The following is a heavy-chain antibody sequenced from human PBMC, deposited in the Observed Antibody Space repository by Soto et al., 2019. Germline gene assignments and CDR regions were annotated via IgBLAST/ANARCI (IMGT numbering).Heavy chain of an antibody. J-gene: IGHJ5*02. CDR3: ARGRTFYAP. CDR1: GGSFSGYY. V-gene: IGHV4-34*09. Sequence: PSETLSLTCAVYGGSFSGYYWSWIRHHPGKGLEWIGSIFYSGINHYNPSPKSRCSMSVDTSKRQFSLKLRFATAADTAVHYCARGRTFYAPWGQGTLVTVSS. D-gene: IGHD2-2*01. CDR2: IFYSGIN.